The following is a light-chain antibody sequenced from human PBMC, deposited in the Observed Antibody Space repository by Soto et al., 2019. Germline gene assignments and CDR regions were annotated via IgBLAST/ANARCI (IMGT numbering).Light chain of an antibody. Sequence: QSVLTQPASVSGSRGQSITISCTGTSSNVGSYNFVSWYRQYPDKAPELIIYEVSQRPSTFFNRFSGSKSGNTASLTISGLQSDAEADYYCCSYAGNNALVFGGGTKVTVL. CDR1: SSNVGSYNF. V-gene: IGLV2-23*02. CDR2: EVS. CDR3: CSYAGNNALV. J-gene: IGLJ3*02.